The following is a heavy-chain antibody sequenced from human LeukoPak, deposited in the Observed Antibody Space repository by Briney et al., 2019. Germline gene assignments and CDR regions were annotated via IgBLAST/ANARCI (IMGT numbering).Heavy chain of an antibody. CDR2: ISSSISYI. CDR3: ARVSYDSSGYYQLYYYYMDV. CDR1: GFTFSSYS. Sequence: PGGSLRLSCAASGFTFSSYSMNWVRQAPGKGLEWVSSISSSISYIYYADSVKGRFTISRDNAKNSLYLQMNSMRAEDTAVYYCARVSYDSSGYYQLYYYYMDVWGKGTTVTISS. V-gene: IGHV3-21*01. J-gene: IGHJ6*03. D-gene: IGHD3-22*01.